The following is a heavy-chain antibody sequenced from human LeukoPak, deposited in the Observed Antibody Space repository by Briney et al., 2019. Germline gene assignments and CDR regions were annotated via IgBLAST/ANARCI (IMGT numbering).Heavy chain of an antibody. V-gene: IGHV1-69*05. CDR2: IIPIFGTA. D-gene: IGHD2-21*02. CDR3: AKDNPVTATPFDY. Sequence: ASVKVSCKXSGGTFSSYAISWVRQAPGQGLEWMGRIIPIFGTANYAQKFQGRVTITTDESTSTAYMELSSLRSEDTAVYYCAKDNPVTATPFDYWGQGTLVTVSS. CDR1: GGTFSSYA. J-gene: IGHJ4*02.